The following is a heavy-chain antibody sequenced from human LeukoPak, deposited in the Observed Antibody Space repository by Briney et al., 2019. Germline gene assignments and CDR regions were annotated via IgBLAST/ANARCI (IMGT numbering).Heavy chain of an antibody. V-gene: IGHV1-18*01. J-gene: IGHJ5*02. Sequence: ASVKVSSKASGYTFTSYGISWVRQAPGQGLEWMGWISAYNGNTNYTQKLQGRVTMTTDTSTSTAYMELRSLRSDDTAVYYCARDPRTTVTTFRSWFDPWGQGTLVTVSS. CDR1: GYTFTSYG. CDR3: ARDPRTTVTTFRSWFDP. CDR2: ISAYNGNT. D-gene: IGHD4-17*01.